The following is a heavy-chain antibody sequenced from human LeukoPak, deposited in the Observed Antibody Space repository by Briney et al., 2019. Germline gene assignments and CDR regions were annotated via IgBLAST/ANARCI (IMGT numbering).Heavy chain of an antibody. CDR3: AKESIVYYYYYMDV. J-gene: IGHJ6*03. CDR1: GFTFSSYS. V-gene: IGHV3-21*01. CDR2: ISSSSSYI. D-gene: IGHD3-16*02. Sequence: GGSLRLSCAASGFTFSSYSMNWVRQAPGKGLEWVSSISSSSSYIYYADSVKGRFTISRDNSKNTLYVQMNSLRAEDAAVYYCAKESIVYYYYYMDVWGKGTTVTVSS.